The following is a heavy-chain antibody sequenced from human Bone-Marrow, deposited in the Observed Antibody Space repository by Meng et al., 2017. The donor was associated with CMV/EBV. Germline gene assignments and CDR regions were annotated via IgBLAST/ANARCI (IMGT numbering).Heavy chain of an antibody. CDR3: ARGHWLVRYFDY. CDR1: GGSISEYY. V-gene: IGHV4-59*01. D-gene: IGHD6-19*01. J-gene: IGHJ4*02. Sequence: ESLKISCSVSGGSISEYYWSWIRQSPGKGLEWIGYIYNTGSTNYNPSLKSRVIISFDTSKNHFSLKLSSVTAADTAVYFCARGHWLVRYFDYWGQGTLVTVSS. CDR2: IYNTGST.